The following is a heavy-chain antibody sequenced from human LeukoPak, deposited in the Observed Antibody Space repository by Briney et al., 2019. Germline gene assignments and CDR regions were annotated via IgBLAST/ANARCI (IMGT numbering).Heavy chain of an antibody. CDR1: GYTFTGYY. V-gene: IGHV1-2*02. CDR3: ARDLESHYYDSSGYYLPRDY. CDR2: INPNSGGT. D-gene: IGHD3-22*01. J-gene: IGHJ4*02. Sequence: ASVKVSCKASGYTFTGYYMHWVRQAPGQGLEWMGWINPNSGGTNYAQKFQGRVTMTRDTSISTAYMGLSRPRSDDTAVYYCARDLESHYYDSSGYYLPRDYWGQGTLVTVSS.